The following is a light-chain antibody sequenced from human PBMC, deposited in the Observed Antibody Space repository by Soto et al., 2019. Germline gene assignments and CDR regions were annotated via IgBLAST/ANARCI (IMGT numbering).Light chain of an antibody. J-gene: IGLJ1*01. V-gene: IGLV2-14*01. CDR3: SSYTTSNTRQIV. Sequence: SAPAQPSPLSGSPGQSVTPSPPGNINDVCGYDYVSWYQQHPGKAPKLMIYDVSNRPSGVSNRFSGSKSDNTASLTISGLQPEDEADYYCSSYTTSNTRQIVFGTGTKVTVL. CDR1: INDVCGYDY. CDR2: DVS.